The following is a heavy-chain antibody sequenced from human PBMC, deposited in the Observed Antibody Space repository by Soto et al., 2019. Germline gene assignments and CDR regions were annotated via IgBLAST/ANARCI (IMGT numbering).Heavy chain of an antibody. V-gene: IGHV3-23*01. CDR2: ISGSGGST. D-gene: IGHD6-6*01. CDR1: GFTFSSYA. CDR3: AKWGRIAAPYRNPYGMDV. J-gene: IGHJ6*02. Sequence: GGSLRLSCAASGFTFSSYAMSWVRQAPGKGLEWVSAISGSGGSTYYADSVKGRFTISRDNSKNTLYLQMNSLRAEDTAVYYCAKWGRIAAPYRNPYGMDVWGQGTTVTVSS.